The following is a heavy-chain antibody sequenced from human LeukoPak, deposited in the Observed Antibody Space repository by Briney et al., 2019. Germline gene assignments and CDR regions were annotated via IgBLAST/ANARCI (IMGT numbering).Heavy chain of an antibody. CDR3: ARLWDSSSSLDY. V-gene: IGHV4-59*01. J-gene: IGHJ4*02. CDR1: GGSISSYY. CDR2: MQYTGST. D-gene: IGHD6-6*01. Sequence: SETLSLTCTVSGGSISSYYWSWIRQPPGKGLEWIAYMQYTGSTSYYPSLKSRVTISLDSSNSQLSLKLKSVTAADTAVYYCARLWDSSSSLDYWGQGTLVTVSS.